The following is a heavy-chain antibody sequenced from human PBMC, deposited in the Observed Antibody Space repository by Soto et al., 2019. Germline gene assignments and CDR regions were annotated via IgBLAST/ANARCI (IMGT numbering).Heavy chain of an antibody. V-gene: IGHV1-69*12. Sequence: QVQLVQSGAEVKKPGSSVKVSCKASGGTFSSYAISWVRQAPGQGLEWMGGIIPIFGTANYAQKFQGRVTITADESTRTAYMELSSLRSEDTAVYYCARATVQGGYDWYYYAMDVWGQGTTVTVS. CDR2: IIPIFGTA. CDR3: ARATVQGGYDWYYYAMDV. J-gene: IGHJ6*02. CDR1: GGTFSSYA. D-gene: IGHD5-12*01.